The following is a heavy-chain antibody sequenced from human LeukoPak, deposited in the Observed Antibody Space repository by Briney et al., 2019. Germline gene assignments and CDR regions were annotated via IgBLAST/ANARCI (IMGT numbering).Heavy chain of an antibody. CDR1: GYTLTELS. V-gene: IGHV1-46*01. Sequence: GASVKVSCKVSGYTLTELSMHWVRQAPGQGLEWMGIINPSGGSTSYAQKFQGRVTMTRDTSTSTVYMELSSLRSEDTAVYYCARGVPTTYGMDVWGQGTTVTVSS. CDR2: INPSGGST. CDR3: ARGVPTTYGMDV. D-gene: IGHD1-14*01. J-gene: IGHJ6*02.